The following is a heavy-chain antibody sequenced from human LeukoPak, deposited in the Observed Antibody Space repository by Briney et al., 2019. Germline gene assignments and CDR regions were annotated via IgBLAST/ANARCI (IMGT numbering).Heavy chain of an antibody. Sequence: GGSLRLSCAASGFTFSSYTMNWVRQAPGKGLEWVSGISPNGVITYYADSVKGRFTISRDNSKGTVYLQMNSLRPEDTAVYYCAKDDAWLQYGNWGRGTLVTVSS. V-gene: IGHV3-23*01. CDR3: AKDDAWLQYGN. D-gene: IGHD5-24*01. CDR2: ISPNGVIT. J-gene: IGHJ4*02. CDR1: GFTFSSYT.